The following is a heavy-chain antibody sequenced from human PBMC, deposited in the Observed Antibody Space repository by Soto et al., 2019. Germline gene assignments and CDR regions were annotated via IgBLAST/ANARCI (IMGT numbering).Heavy chain of an antibody. Sequence: QVQLVQSGAEVKKPGASVKVSCTVSGYTLTELSMHWVRQAPGKEFEWMGGFDPEDGETVYAQKFQGRVTMTEDTSTDTAYMGLNSLRFEDTAVYYCVSHRHILTGYYSFDYWGQGTLVTVSS. CDR3: VSHRHILTGYYSFDY. CDR2: FDPEDGET. CDR1: GYTLTELS. D-gene: IGHD3-9*01. V-gene: IGHV1-24*01. J-gene: IGHJ4*02.